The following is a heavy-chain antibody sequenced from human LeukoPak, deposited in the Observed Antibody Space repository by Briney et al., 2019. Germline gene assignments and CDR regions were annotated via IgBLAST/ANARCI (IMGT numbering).Heavy chain of an antibody. CDR3: ARGGLSSGWYG. Sequence: SETLSLTCTVSGGPLSSYYWSWIRQPPGKGLEWIGYNYYSGSTNYNASLKSRVTISLDTSKTKFSLKLNSVPAADTAVYYCARGGLSSGWYGWGQGTLVPVYS. V-gene: IGHV4-59*01. CDR1: GGPLSSYY. J-gene: IGHJ4*02. CDR2: NYYSGST. D-gene: IGHD6-19*01.